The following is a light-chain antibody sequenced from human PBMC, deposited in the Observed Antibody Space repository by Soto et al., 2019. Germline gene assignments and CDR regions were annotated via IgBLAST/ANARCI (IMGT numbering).Light chain of an antibody. V-gene: IGKV3-15*01. Sequence: EVVMTQSPGTLSVSAGETGTVCGRASQSVSDNLAWYQQKPGQAPRLLIYGASTRATGIPARFSGTGSGTEFTLTISSLQSEDFAVYYCQQRSNWPPWTFGQGTKGDIK. CDR3: QQRSNWPPWT. CDR2: GAS. J-gene: IGKJ1*01. CDR1: QSVSDN.